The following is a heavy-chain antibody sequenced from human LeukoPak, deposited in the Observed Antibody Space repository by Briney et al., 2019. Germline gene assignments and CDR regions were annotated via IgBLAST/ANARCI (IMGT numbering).Heavy chain of an antibody. V-gene: IGHV1-18*01. CDR1: GYTFTSYA. J-gene: IGHJ4*02. CDR2: ISAYNGNT. Sequence: ASVKVSCKASGYTFTSYAMHWVRQAPGQGLEWMGWISAYNGNTNYAQKLQGRVTMTTDTSTSTAYMELRSLRSDDTAVYYCARLDSSGWYSCYWGQGTLVTVSS. CDR3: ARLDSSGWYSCY. D-gene: IGHD6-19*01.